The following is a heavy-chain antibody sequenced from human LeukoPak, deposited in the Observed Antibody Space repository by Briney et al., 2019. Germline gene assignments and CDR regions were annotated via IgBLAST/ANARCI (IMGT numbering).Heavy chain of an antibody. D-gene: IGHD1-26*01. J-gene: IGHJ6*02. Sequence: PGGSLRLSCAASGFTFNNYGMHWVRQAPGKGLEWVAVIWYDGSNTYYADSVKGRFTISRDDSKNTLYLQMNSLRAEDTAVYYCARGVRSYSAYYYYGMDVWGQGTTVTVSS. CDR3: ARGVRSYSAYYYYGMDV. CDR1: GFTFNNYG. V-gene: IGHV3-33*01. CDR2: IWYDGSNT.